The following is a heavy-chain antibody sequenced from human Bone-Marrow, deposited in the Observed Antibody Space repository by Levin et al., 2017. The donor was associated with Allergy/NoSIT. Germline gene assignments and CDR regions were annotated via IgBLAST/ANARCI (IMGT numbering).Heavy chain of an antibody. Sequence: GESLKISCVGSGFAFNSFSLNWVRQAPGKGLEWLASISSASSTINYADSVKGRITISRDNAKMSLFLQMESLRPEDTAVYYCARDGAGSYLTAFYYAMAVWGQGTTVPVSS. CDR2: ISSASSTI. J-gene: IGHJ6*02. CDR1: GFAFNSFS. CDR3: ARDGAGSYLTAFYYAMAV. D-gene: IGHD1-26*01. V-gene: IGHV3-48*01.